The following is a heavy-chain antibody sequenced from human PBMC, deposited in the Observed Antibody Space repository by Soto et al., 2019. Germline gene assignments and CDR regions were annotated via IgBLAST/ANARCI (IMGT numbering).Heavy chain of an antibody. CDR2: ISAYNGNT. V-gene: IGHV1-18*04. CDR1: VYTFTSYG. J-gene: IGHJ4*02. D-gene: IGHD6-19*01. Sequence: QVQLVQAGAEVKKPGASVTVSCKASVYTFTSYGISWVRHAPGQGVEWMGWISAYNGNTNYAQKLQGRVTMTTDTSTSTDYMELRSLRSDDTAVYYCARDHRIAVAGILTMGYWGQGTLVTVSS. CDR3: ARDHRIAVAGILTMGY.